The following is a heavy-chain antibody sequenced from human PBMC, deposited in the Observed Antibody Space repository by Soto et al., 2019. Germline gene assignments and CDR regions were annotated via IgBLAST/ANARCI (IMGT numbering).Heavy chain of an antibody. CDR2: ISYRGST. CDR1: GGSMSSHD. J-gene: IGHJ4*02. Sequence: XTLSLACTVSGGSMSSHDWTWLRQPPGKGLELIGYISYRGSTYYNHSLKSRVTISADTSRNQFPLKLSSVIAADTAVYYCARADPDASVGYWGQGTLVTVS. V-gene: IGHV4-59*11. D-gene: IGHD3-16*01. CDR3: ARADPDASVGY.